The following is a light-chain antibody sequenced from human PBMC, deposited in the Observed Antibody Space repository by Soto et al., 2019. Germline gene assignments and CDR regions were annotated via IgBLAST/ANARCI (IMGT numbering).Light chain of an antibody. CDR1: QTIRNF. V-gene: IGKV1-17*01. CDR2: TTS. Sequence: DIQMTQSPSSLSASVGDRVTITCRASQTIRNFLNWYQQKPGTAPRLLIHTTSSLQSGVPARFSGSGSGTEFTLTISSLQPDDFATYYCQQYNRYSPWTFGQGTKVDIK. J-gene: IGKJ1*01. CDR3: QQYNRYSPWT.